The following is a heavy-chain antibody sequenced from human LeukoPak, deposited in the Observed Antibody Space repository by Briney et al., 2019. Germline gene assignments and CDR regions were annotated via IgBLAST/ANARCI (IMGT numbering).Heavy chain of an antibody. V-gene: IGHV4-59*08. CDR2: IYYRGSP. J-gene: IGHJ2*01. CDR3: ARPARSWSGGSCTSDWYFGL. D-gene: IGHD2-15*01. Sequence: SETLSLPCIVSGGPIGSYYGRWTPQAPGKGRDGIGYIYYRGSPKHNPPLNGRVTISVDTSKNQFSLNVTSVTAAATAIYYCARPARSWSGGSCTSDWYFGLWGRGTLVTVSS. CDR1: GGPIGSYY.